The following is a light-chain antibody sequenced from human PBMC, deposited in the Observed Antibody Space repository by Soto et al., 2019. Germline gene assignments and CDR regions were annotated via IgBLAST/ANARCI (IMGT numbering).Light chain of an antibody. V-gene: IGKV3-11*01. CDR2: DAS. CDR1: QSVGSY. CDR3: QHRSNWPLT. Sequence: EVVLTQSPATLSLSPGDGATLSCRASQSVGSYLAWYQQKPGQAPRLLIYDASNRATGVPARFSGSGSGTDFTLTIGSLEPEDFALYFCQHRSNWPLTFGGGTKVEI. J-gene: IGKJ4*01.